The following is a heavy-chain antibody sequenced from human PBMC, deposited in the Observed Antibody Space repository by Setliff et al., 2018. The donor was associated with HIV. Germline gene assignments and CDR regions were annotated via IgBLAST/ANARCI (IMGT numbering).Heavy chain of an antibody. CDR3: ARTYSSNWYIDY. J-gene: IGHJ4*02. V-gene: IGHV4-38-2*02. D-gene: IGHD6-13*01. CDR2: IYHSGST. Sequence: SETLSLTCIVSGGSIRSYYWSWIRQPPGKGLEWIGSIYHSGSTYDSPSLKSLVTISVDTSKNQFSLKLSTVTAADTAIYYCARTYSSNWYIDYWGQGTLVTVSS. CDR1: GGSIRSYY.